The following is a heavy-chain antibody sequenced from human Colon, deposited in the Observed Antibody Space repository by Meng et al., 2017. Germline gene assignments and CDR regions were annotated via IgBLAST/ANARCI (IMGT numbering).Heavy chain of an antibody. CDR3: AISPIIATDNWFGVDP. CDR2: VNANSGHT. D-gene: IGHD3-10*01. CDR1: GYTSTNYD. Sequence: QVQLLQSGAEVKKPGVSLKVSCKVAGYTSTNYDINWVRQATGQGLEWMGWVNANSGHTDYAQKFQGRVTMTRNTSISTAYMELSSLRSEDTAVYYCAISPIIATDNWFGVDPWGQGTLVTVSS. J-gene: IGHJ5*02. V-gene: IGHV1-8*02.